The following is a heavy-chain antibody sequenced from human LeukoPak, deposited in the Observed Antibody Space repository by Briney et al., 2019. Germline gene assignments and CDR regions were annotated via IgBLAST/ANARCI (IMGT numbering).Heavy chain of an antibody. Sequence: GGSLRLSCAASGFTFSSYNMNWVRQAPGKGLEWVSAISSTGGTAYYADSVKGRFTISRDNSKNTLYLQMKSLRAEDTAVYYCARKMGGYYFDYWGQGTLVTVSS. CDR2: ISSTGGTA. J-gene: IGHJ4*02. CDR1: GFTFSSYN. D-gene: IGHD3-16*01. CDR3: ARKMGGYYFDY. V-gene: IGHV3-23*01.